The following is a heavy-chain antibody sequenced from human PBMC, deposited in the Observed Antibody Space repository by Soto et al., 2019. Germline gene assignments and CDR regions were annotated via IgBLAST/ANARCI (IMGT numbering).Heavy chain of an antibody. Sequence: PSETLSLTCGVSGDSISNSRFYWAWIRQPPGEGLEWIGSIYHTGNAYYNPSLKSRVTISVDTSKNQFSLKATSVTAADTALYYCARDYFDSSDYTTNWFDPWGQGTLVTVSS. D-gene: IGHD3-22*01. V-gene: IGHV4-39*01. CDR2: IYHTGNA. CDR1: GDSISNSRFY. J-gene: IGHJ5*02. CDR3: ARDYFDSSDYTTNWFDP.